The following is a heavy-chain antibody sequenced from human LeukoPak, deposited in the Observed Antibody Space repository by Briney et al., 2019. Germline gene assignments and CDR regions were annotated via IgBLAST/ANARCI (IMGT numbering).Heavy chain of an antibody. J-gene: IGHJ4*02. D-gene: IGHD6-13*01. V-gene: IGHV3-7*01. Sequence: GGSLRLSCAASGFTFSSYWMSWVRQAPGRGLEWVANIKQDGSEKYYVDSMKGRFTISRDNAKNSLYLQMNSLRAEDTAVYYCARAGGDSSSWYGGDYWGQGTLVTVSS. CDR2: IKQDGSEK. CDR3: ARAGGDSSSWYGGDY. CDR1: GFTFSSYW.